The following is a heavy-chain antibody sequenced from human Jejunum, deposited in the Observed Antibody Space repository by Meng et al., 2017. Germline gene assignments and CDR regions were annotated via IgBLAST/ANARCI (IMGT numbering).Heavy chain of an antibody. CDR2: IYYTGRT. CDR1: GGSLSSGGYY. Sequence: QLQVQESGPGLWTPSQTLSLTCTVSGGSLSSGGYYWNWIRQHAGRGLEWIGYIYYTGRTDYNPSLGSRVTISRDMSKNQFSLKVTSVTAADTAMYYCVARDGYNSPALGYWGQGNLVTVSS. CDR3: VARDGYNSPALGY. J-gene: IGHJ4*02. D-gene: IGHD5-24*01. V-gene: IGHV4-31*03.